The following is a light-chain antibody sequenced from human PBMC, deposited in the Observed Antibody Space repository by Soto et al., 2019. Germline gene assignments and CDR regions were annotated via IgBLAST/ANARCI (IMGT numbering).Light chain of an antibody. CDR2: GNS. V-gene: IGLV1-40*01. Sequence: QSVLTQPPSVSGAPGQRVTISCTGSSSNIGAGFDVHWYHQIAGTAPKLLIYGNSNRPSGVPDRFSGSTSGTSASLAISGLRSEDESDYYCATWDDSLNGYVFGTGTKVTVL. J-gene: IGLJ1*01. CDR3: ATWDDSLNGYV. CDR1: SSNIGAGFD.